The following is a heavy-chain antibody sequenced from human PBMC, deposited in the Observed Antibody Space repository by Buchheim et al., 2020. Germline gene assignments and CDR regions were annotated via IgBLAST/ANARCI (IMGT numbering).Heavy chain of an antibody. CDR1: GFTFSEAW. Sequence: EVRLVESGGALVEPGGSLRLSCAVSGFTFSEAWMNWVRQAPGKGLEWVGLIKSKPDGGKTDYAAPVKGRFTISRDDSKTTVYLQMNSLKTDDTALYYCATAPGYYDSAPFDYWGQGTL. CDR3: ATAPGYYDSAPFDY. CDR2: IKSKPDGGKT. V-gene: IGHV3-15*02. J-gene: IGHJ4*02. D-gene: IGHD3-16*01.